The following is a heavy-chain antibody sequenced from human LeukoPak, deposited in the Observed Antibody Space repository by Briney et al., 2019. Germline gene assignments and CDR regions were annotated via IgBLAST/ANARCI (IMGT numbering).Heavy chain of an antibody. CDR2: IKQDGSEK. V-gene: IGHV3-7*01. CDR3: ARDSPSSTSWGY. D-gene: IGHD2-2*01. Sequence: PGGSLRLSCAASGFTFSSYWMSWVRQAPGKGLEWVANIKQDGSEKYYVDSVKGRFTISRDNAKNSPYPQMNSLRAEDTAVYYCARDSPSSTSWGYWGQGTLVTVSS. J-gene: IGHJ4*02. CDR1: GFTFSSYW.